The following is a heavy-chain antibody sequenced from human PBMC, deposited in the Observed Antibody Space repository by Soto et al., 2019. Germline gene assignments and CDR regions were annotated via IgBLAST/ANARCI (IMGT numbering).Heavy chain of an antibody. CDR1: GYSFTTYG. J-gene: IGHJ4*02. CDR3: ARGYIAVAFLLDN. V-gene: IGHV1-18*01. D-gene: IGHD6-19*01. Sequence: ASVKVSCKASGYSFTTYGITWVRQAPGQGLEWMGWINTFNGNTKYAQRVQGRVTMTTDTSTSTAYMELRSLTSDDTAVYYCARGYIAVAFLLDNWGQGALVTVSS. CDR2: INTFNGNT.